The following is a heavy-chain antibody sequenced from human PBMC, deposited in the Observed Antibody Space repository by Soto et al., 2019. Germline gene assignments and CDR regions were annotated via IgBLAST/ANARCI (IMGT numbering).Heavy chain of an antibody. V-gene: IGHV4-4*02. D-gene: IGHD3-22*01. CDR1: GGSISSSNW. CDR3: ARSRGYYASSGYYYY. Sequence: PSESLSLTCAVSGGSISSSNWWCWVRQPPGKGLEWIGEIYHGGSTNYNASLKSRVTISVDKSKNQFSLKLTCVTGADTAVDYCARSRGYYASSGYYYYWGQGTLVTVSS. CDR2: IYHGGST. J-gene: IGHJ4*02.